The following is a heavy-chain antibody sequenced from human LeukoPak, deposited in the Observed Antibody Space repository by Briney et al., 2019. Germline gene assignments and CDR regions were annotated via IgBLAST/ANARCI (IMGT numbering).Heavy chain of an antibody. CDR1: GASINSYY. CDR2: IYSSGST. Sequence: PSETLSLTCTVSGASINSYYWSWIRQPPGKGLEWIGYIYSSGSTSYNPSLKSRVTISVDTSKNQFSLKLSSVTAADTAVYYCARGGGIVGAGSDYWGQGTLVTVSS. CDR3: ARGGGIVGAGSDY. D-gene: IGHD1-26*01. J-gene: IGHJ4*02. V-gene: IGHV4-59*08.